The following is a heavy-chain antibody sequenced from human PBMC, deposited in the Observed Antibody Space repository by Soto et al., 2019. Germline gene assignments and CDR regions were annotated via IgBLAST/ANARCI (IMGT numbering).Heavy chain of an antibody. CDR3: TADLPAFIPQVDS. D-gene: IGHD3-3*02. V-gene: IGHV3-15*07. Sequence: PGGFLRLSCAASGFTFSSAWFNWVRQAPGKGLEWVGRIKSQNDGGTTDYAAPVRDRFTISKDDSKNTLYLQMNSLKTEDTGVYFCTADLPAFIPQVDSWGQGTLVTVSS. J-gene: IGHJ4*02. CDR1: GFTFSSAW. CDR2: IKSQNDGGTT.